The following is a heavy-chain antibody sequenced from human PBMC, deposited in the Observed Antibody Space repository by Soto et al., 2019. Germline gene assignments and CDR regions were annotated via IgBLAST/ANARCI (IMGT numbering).Heavy chain of an antibody. J-gene: IGHJ3*02. CDR1: GFMFNNSA. CDR2: VSDNGGSRGGT. Sequence: EVELLESGGGLVQPGGSLRLSCKASGFMFNNSAMTWVRQAPGQGLQWVASVSDNGGSRGGTYYADSVKGRFTISRDNYKNTLYLQLDSLTCADTAVYYCARAKAVVIAALDIWGQGTMVTVSS. D-gene: IGHD2-21*01. V-gene: IGHV3-23*01. CDR3: ARAKAVVIAALDI.